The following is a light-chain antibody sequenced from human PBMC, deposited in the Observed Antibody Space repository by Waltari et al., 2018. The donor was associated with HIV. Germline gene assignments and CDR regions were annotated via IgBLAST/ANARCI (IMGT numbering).Light chain of an antibody. J-gene: IGLJ2*01. CDR1: RSDVGVYNS. Sequence: QSALTQPPSASGPPGQSVTLSCTGARSDVGVYNSVSWYQQRPGKAPKVIISEVSKRSSGVPNRFSGSTSGNTASLTVSGLQADDEAEYFCSFYGGSNILVFGGGTKLTVL. V-gene: IGLV2-8*01. CDR3: SFYGGSNILV. CDR2: EVS.